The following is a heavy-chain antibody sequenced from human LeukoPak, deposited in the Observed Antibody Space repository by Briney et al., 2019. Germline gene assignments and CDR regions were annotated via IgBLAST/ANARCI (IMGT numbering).Heavy chain of an antibody. CDR3: AKVPGGYYYYYMDV. Sequence: SVKVSCKASGGTFSSYAISWVRQAPGQGLEWMGGIIPIFGTANYAQKFQGRVTITTDESTSTAYMELSSLRSEDTAVYYCAKVPGGYYYYYMDVWGKGTTVTVSS. V-gene: IGHV1-69*05. J-gene: IGHJ6*03. D-gene: IGHD3-16*01. CDR1: GGTFSSYA. CDR2: IIPIFGTA.